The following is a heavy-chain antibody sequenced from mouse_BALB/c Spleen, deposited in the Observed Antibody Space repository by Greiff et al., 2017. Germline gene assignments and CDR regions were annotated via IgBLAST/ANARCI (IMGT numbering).Heavy chain of an antibody. CDR3: NAYDGFAY. CDR2: IDPENGDT. J-gene: IGHJ3*01. D-gene: IGHD1-2*01. V-gene: IGHV14-4*02. CDR1: GFNIKDYY. Sequence: VHVKQSGAELVRSGASVKLSCTASGFNIKDYYMHWVKQRPEQGLEWIGWIDPENGDTEYAPKFQGKATMTADTSSNTAYLQLSSLTSEDTAVYYCNAYDGFAYWGQGTLVTVSA.